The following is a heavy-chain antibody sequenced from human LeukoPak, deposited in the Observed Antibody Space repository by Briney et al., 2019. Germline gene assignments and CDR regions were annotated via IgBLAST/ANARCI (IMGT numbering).Heavy chain of an antibody. CDR1: GFTLSSYG. Sequence: GRSLRLSCAASGFTLSSYGMHWVRQAPGKGLEWVAVISYDGSNKYYADSVKGRFTISRDNSKNTLYLQMNSLRAEDTAVYYCAKGVGGVATLNYWGQGTLVTVSS. V-gene: IGHV3-30*18. CDR3: AKGVGGVATLNY. CDR2: ISYDGSNK. D-gene: IGHD2-8*02. J-gene: IGHJ4*02.